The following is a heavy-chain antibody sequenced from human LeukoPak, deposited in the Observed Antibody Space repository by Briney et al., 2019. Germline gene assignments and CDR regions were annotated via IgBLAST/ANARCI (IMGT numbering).Heavy chain of an antibody. CDR3: ARTPPSDYYDSSGYMDY. D-gene: IGHD3-22*01. Sequence: ASVKVSCKASGYTFTGYYMHWVRQAPGQGLEWMGWISAYNGNTNYAQKLQGRVTMTTDTSTSTAYMELRSLRSDDTAVYYCARTPPSDYYDSSGYMDYWGQGTLVTVSS. CDR2: ISAYNGNT. CDR1: GYTFTGYY. V-gene: IGHV1-18*04. J-gene: IGHJ4*02.